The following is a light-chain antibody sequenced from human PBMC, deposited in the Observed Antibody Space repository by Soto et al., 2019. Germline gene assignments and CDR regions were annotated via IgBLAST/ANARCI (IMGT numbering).Light chain of an antibody. CDR3: QQYGGPTET. CDR1: QSVSMH. J-gene: IGKJ1*01. V-gene: IGKV3-20*01. CDR2: SAS. Sequence: EIVLTQSPATLSLSPGERATLSCRASQSVSMHLAWYQQKPGQAPRLLIYSASVRASGIPDRPTGSGSGTDFTLSISRLEPEDFAVYYCQQYGGPTETFGQGTKVDIK.